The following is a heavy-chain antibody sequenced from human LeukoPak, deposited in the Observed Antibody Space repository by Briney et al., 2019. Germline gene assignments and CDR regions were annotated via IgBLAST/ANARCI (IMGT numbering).Heavy chain of an antibody. Sequence: GGSLRLSCAASGFTFASYAMSWVRQAPGKGLEWVSIISGSGGSTYYVESVKGRFTISRDNSKNTLYLQMNSLRAEDTAVYYCAKHQNKGFDYWGQGTLVTVSS. CDR1: GFTFASYA. V-gene: IGHV3-23*01. J-gene: IGHJ4*02. CDR3: AKHQNKGFDY. CDR2: ISGSGGST.